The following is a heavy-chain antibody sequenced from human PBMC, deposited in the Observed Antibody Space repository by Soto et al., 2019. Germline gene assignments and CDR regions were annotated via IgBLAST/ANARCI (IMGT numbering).Heavy chain of an antibody. J-gene: IGHJ6*02. D-gene: IGHD6-13*01. V-gene: IGHV1-69*13. CDR3: ARDGWGRDIAAAHYYYGMDV. Sequence: SVKVSCKASGGTFSSYAISWVRQAPGQGLEWMGGIIPIFGTANYAQKFQGRVTITADESTSTAYMELSSLRSEDTAVYYCARDGWGRDIAAAHYYYGMDVWGQGTTVTVSS. CDR1: GGTFSSYA. CDR2: IIPIFGTA.